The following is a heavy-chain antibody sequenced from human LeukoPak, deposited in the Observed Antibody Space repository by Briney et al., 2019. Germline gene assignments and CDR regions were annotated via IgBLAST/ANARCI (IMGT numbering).Heavy chain of an antibody. V-gene: IGHV1-69*05. CDR1: GGTFSSYA. CDR2: IIPIFGTA. J-gene: IGHJ4*02. D-gene: IGHD2-2*01. Sequence: ASVKVSCKASGGTFSSYAISWVRQAPGQGLEWMGGIIPIFGTANYAQKFQGRVTITTDESTSTAYMELRSLRSDDTAVYFCARVGAYCTSSSCFDYWGQGNLVTVSS. CDR3: ARVGAYCTSSSCFDY.